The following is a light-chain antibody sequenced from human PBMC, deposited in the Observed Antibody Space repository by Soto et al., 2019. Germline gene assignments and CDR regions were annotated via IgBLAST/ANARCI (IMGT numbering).Light chain of an antibody. CDR3: CSYAGRDTLYV. V-gene: IGLV2-11*01. CDR2: DVS. CDR1: STEVGGYNY. Sequence: QSVLTQPRSVSGSPGQSVTISCTGTSTEVGGYNYVSWYHQHPGKVPKLMLYDVSKRPSRAPDRFPASKSGNTASLTIFGLQAADESHYDCCSYAGRDTLYVFGSGTKVTAL. J-gene: IGLJ1*01.